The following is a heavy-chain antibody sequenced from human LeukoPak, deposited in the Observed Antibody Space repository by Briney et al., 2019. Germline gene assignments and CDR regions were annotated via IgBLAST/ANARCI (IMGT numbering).Heavy chain of an antibody. Sequence: GGSLRLSCAASGFTFSSYAMSWVHQAPGKGLEWVSAISGSGGSTYYADSVKGRFTISRDNSKNTLYLQMNSLRAEDTAVYYCAKLAGWYNYYYYYMDVWGKGTTVTVSS. J-gene: IGHJ6*03. D-gene: IGHD6-19*01. CDR2: ISGSGGST. V-gene: IGHV3-23*01. CDR1: GFTFSSYA. CDR3: AKLAGWYNYYYYYMDV.